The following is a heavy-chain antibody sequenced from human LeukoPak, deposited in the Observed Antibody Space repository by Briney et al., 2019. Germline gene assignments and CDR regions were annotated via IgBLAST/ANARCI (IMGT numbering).Heavy chain of an antibody. CDR2: IFPSGTA. V-gene: IGHV4-4*07. CDR3: ARDFYASGFYFWFDP. CDR1: GGYTGSHY. J-gene: IGHJ5*02. Sequence: SETLSLTCTVSGGYTGSHYWSWIRQPAGKGLEWIGRIFPSGTAHYNPSLGSRVTMSVDTSKNYFSLRLSSVTAADTAVYYCARDFYASGFYFWFDPWGQGMLVTVSS. D-gene: IGHD2/OR15-2a*01.